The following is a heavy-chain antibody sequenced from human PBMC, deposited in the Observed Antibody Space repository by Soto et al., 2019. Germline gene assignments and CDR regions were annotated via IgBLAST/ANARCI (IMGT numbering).Heavy chain of an antibody. V-gene: IGHV3-53*01. CDR3: ARPPGGGGY. CDR2: IYSGGYT. CDR1: GFTVSNNY. J-gene: IGHJ4*02. Sequence: EVQLVESGGGLIQPGGSLRLSCAVSGFTVSNNYMSWVRQAPGKGLEGVSVIYSGGYTAYGDSVKGRFTISRDNSKNTHYFKRKSLGAADPAVYYGARPPGGGGYWGQGTLVTVSS. D-gene: IGHD3-10*01.